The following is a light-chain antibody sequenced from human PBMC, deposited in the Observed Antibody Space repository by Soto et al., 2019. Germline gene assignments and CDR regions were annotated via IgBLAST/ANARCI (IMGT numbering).Light chain of an antibody. Sequence: AIRMTQSPSSFSASTGDRVTITCRASQGISSYLAWYQQKPGKAPKLLIYAASTLQSGVPSRFSGSGSGTDFTLTISCLQYEDFATYYCQQYYSYPYMYTFGQGTKLEIK. CDR1: QGISSY. J-gene: IGKJ2*01. V-gene: IGKV1-8*01. CDR2: AAS. CDR3: QQYYSYPYMYT.